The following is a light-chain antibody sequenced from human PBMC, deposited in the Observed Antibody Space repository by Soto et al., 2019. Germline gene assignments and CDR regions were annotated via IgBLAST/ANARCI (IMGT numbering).Light chain of an antibody. J-gene: IGKJ2*01. Sequence: DTQMTQSPSSLSASVGDRVTITCRASQSINTYLNWYQQKPGKSPKLLIYATSNLQNGVPSTFGGSGSGTDFTLTISSLQPEDFATYYCQQSYNTPYTFGQGTKLEI. CDR2: ATS. CDR3: QQSYNTPYT. CDR1: QSINTY. V-gene: IGKV1-39*01.